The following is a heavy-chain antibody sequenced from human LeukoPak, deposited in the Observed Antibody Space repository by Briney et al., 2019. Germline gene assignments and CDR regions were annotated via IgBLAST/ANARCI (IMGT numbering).Heavy chain of an antibody. CDR1: GFTVSSNY. CDR2: INWNGGST. V-gene: IGHV3-20*01. D-gene: IGHD1-7*01. J-gene: IGHJ4*02. Sequence: GGSLRLSCAASGFTVSSNYMSWVRQAPGKGLEWVSGINWNGGSTGYADSVKGRFTISRDNAKNSLYLQMNSLRAEDTALYHCARGSNWNYYYFDYWGQGTLVTVSS. CDR3: ARGSNWNYYYFDY.